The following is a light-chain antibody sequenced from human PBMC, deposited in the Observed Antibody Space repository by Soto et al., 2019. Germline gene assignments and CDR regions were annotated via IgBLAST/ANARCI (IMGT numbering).Light chain of an antibody. CDR2: EVN. J-gene: IGLJ1*01. CDR3: SSHSSSSAYYV. CDR1: TSDIGYYDY. Sequence: QSVLTHPASVSGSPAQSITISCTGTTSDIGYYDYVSWYQHHSGKAPKLIIYEVNNRPSGVSNRFSGSKSVNTASLTISGLQAEDEADYYCSSHSSSSAYYVFGTGTKVTVL. V-gene: IGLV2-14*01.